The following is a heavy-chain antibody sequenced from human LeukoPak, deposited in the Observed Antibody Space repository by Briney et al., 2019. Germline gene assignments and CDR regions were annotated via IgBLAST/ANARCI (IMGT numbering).Heavy chain of an antibody. CDR2: INSISGEI. D-gene: IGHD5-12*01. CDR3: ARDHGYAFDY. Sequence: GGSLRLSCVASGFTFSYYSMNWVRQAPGKGLEWVSYINSISGEIWYADSVKGRFTISRDDAKDSLYLQMNSLRDEDTAVYYCARDHGYAFDYWGQGTLVTVSS. CDR1: GFTFSYYS. V-gene: IGHV3-48*02. J-gene: IGHJ4*02.